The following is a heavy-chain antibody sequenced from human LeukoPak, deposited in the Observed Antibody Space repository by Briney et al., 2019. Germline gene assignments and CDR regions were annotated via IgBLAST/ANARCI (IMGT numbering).Heavy chain of an antibody. CDR2: IIPIFGTA. CDR3: ARARDGQVFYYYGMDV. J-gene: IGHJ6*04. CDR1: GGTFSSYA. Sequence: SVKVSCKASGGTFSSYAISWVRQAPGQGLEWMGGIIPIFGTANYAQKFQGRVTITVDKSTSTAYMELSSLRSGDTAVYYCARARDGQVFYYYGMDVWGKGTTVTVSS. V-gene: IGHV1-69*06. D-gene: IGHD5/OR15-5a*01.